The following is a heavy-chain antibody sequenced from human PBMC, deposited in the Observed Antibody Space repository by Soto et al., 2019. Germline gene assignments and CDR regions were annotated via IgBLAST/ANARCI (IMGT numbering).Heavy chain of an antibody. D-gene: IGHD3-16*01. V-gene: IGHV2-5*02. Sequence: QITLKESGPTLVKPTQTLTLTCNFSGFSLSTRGVGVGWIRQPPGKALEWLTLIYWDDAKEYSPSLRSRITIPKDTTKNPVVLTRTDMAPVDTATYYCAHKGGGDRILDYWGQGTLVTVSS. J-gene: IGHJ4*02. CDR3: AHKGGGDRILDY. CDR2: IYWDDAK. CDR1: GFSLSTRGVG.